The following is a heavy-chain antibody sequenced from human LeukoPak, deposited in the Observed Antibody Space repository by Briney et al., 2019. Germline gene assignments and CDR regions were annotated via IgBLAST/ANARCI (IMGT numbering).Heavy chain of an antibody. CDR2: IYDSGST. J-gene: IGHJ4*02. V-gene: IGHV4-59*11. CDR1: GGSLSNHY. Sequence: SETLSLTCTVSGGSLSNHYWSWIRQPPGKGLEWIGHIYDSGSTTYNPSLKSRVTMSVDTSKNQFSLNLSSVTAADTAVYYCARGRIGGPKAPFDYWGQGTLVTASS. CDR3: ARGRIGGPKAPFDY. D-gene: IGHD3-16*01.